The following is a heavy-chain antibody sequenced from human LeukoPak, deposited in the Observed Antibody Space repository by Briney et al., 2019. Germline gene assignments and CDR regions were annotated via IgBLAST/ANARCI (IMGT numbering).Heavy chain of an antibody. D-gene: IGHD2-2*01. J-gene: IGHJ1*01. CDR3: ARNSPKPAGTYFQH. Sequence: GGTLRLSCAASGFAFSSYTMTWVRLAPAPGKGLEWVSTITTSAATYYADSVKGRFTISRDNSKNTLYLQMNSLRAEDTAVYYCARNSPKPAGTYFQHCGQGTLVTVSS. V-gene: IGHV3-23*01. CDR1: GFAFSSYT. CDR2: ITTSAAT.